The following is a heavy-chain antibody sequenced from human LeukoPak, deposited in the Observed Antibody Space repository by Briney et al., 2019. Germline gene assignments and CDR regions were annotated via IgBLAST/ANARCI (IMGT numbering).Heavy chain of an antibody. D-gene: IGHD3-10*01. CDR3: ARAMVRGIVGWAPFELSNWFDP. CDR1: GGSISRYY. CDR2: IHTTGRT. Sequence: PSETLSLTCTVSGGSISRYYWSWIRLPAGKGLEWIGRIHTTGRTQYNPSLKSRVTMSVDTSKNQFSLKLNSVTAADTAVYYCARAMVRGIVGWAPFELSNWFDPWGQGTLVTVSS. J-gene: IGHJ5*02. V-gene: IGHV4-4*07.